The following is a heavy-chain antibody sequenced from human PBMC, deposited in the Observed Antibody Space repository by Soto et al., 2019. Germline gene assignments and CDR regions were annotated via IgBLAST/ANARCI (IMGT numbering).Heavy chain of an antibody. D-gene: IGHD3-3*01. CDR1: GYSFTTYW. V-gene: IGHV5-51*01. Sequence: GESLKISCKASGYSFTTYWIGWVRQMPGKGLEWMGIIYPGDSDARYSPSFQGQVTISADKSISTAYLQWSSLKASDTAMYYCARHDSIFAIDFWGQGTLVTVSS. CDR2: IYPGDSDA. CDR3: ARHDSIFAIDF. J-gene: IGHJ4*02.